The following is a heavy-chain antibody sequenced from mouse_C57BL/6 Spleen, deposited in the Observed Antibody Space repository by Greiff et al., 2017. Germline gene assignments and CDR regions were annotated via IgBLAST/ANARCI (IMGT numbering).Heavy chain of an antibody. CDR2: IDPSDSET. CDR1: GYTFTSYW. D-gene: IGHD1-1*02. Sequence: QVQLQQPGAELVRPGASVKMSCKASGYTFTSYWMHWVKQRPIQGLEWIGNIDPSDSETHYNQKFKDKAKLTVDKSSSTSYMQLSSLTSEDSAVYYCCRSCVSYYFDYWGQSPTLTVSS. CDR3: CRSCVSYYFDY. J-gene: IGHJ2*01. V-gene: IGHV1-52*01.